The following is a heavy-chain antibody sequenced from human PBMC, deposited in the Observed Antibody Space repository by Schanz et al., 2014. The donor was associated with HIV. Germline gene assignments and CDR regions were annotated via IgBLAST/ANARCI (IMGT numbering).Heavy chain of an antibody. CDR1: GFTFSNYG. Sequence: VQLVEAGGGVVQPGRSLRLSCAVSGFTFSNYGMHWVRQAPGKGLEWVAVISYDGSNKYYADSLKGRFTIARDNSKKALYLQMNSLRVEDTAVYYCASTVYPYTGLSDYYYGMDVWGQGTTVTVSS. CDR3: ASTVYPYTGLSDYYYGMDV. J-gene: IGHJ6*02. CDR2: ISYDGSNK. D-gene: IGHD2-2*02. V-gene: IGHV3-30*03.